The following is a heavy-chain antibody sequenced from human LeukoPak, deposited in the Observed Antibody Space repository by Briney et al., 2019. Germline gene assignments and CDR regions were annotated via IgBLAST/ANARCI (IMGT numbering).Heavy chain of an antibody. CDR1: GDSIISGDF. J-gene: IGHJ4*02. D-gene: IGHD1-26*01. Sequence: ASETLSLTCTVSGDSIISGDFWSWIRQPPGKGLEWIGYIYYSGSTNYNPSLKSRVTISVDTSKNQFSLKLSSVTAADTAVYYCARSSEWELLLDYWGQGTLVTVSS. V-gene: IGHV4-61*08. CDR3: ARSSEWELLLDY. CDR2: IYYSGST.